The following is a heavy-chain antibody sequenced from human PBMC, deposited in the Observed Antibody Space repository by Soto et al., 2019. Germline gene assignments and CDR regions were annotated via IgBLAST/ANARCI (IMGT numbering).Heavy chain of an antibody. D-gene: IGHD2-15*01. CDR3: ARDVMMEDIVVVVAARYYYGMDV. Sequence: ASVKVSCKASGYTFTSYVISWVRQAPGQGLEWMGWISAYNGNTNYAQKLQGRVTMTTDTSTSTAYMELRSLRSDDTAVYYCARDVMMEDIVVVVAARYYYGMDVWGQGTTVTVSS. CDR2: ISAYNGNT. CDR1: GYTFTSYV. V-gene: IGHV1-18*04. J-gene: IGHJ6*02.